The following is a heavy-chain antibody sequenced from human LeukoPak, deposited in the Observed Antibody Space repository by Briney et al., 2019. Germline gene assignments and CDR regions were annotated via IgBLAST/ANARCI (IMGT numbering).Heavy chain of an antibody. Sequence: SETLSLTCTVSSGSLSNYYWTCIPNSPGKGLEWIASISSAGKTNSNPSLQSRVTISLDTSNHQLSLKMTSVISADTAVYYCARGHIAPQRQFIARRGLRTVSRFDPWGQGTLVLVSA. CDR1: SGSLSNYY. CDR3: ARGHIAPQRQFIARRGLRTVSRFDP. CDR2: ISSAGKT. D-gene: IGHD6-25*01. V-gene: IGHV4-59*01. J-gene: IGHJ5*02.